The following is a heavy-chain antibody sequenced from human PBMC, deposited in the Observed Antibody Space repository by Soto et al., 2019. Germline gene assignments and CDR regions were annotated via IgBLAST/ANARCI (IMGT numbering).Heavy chain of an antibody. D-gene: IGHD3-3*01. J-gene: IGHJ4*01. Sequence: QVQLVQSGAEVKKPGASVKISCETSGYIFKNYYIHGVRQAPGQGLEWMAIFNPFSGATNYEQRLQGRVTATMDMSTSTVYMELNNLRSEDTAMYYCARDLTSGDYWGQGTLISVSS. CDR2: FNPFSGAT. V-gene: IGHV1-46*02. CDR1: GYIFKNYY. CDR3: ARDLTSGDY.